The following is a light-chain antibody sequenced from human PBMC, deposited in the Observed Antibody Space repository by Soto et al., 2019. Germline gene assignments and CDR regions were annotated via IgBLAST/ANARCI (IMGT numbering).Light chain of an antibody. V-gene: IGLV2-11*01. Sequence: QSALTQPGSVCGSPGQSFAISCTGTISDVGGYNYVSWYQQHPGKAPKPMIYDVNKRPSGVPDRFSGSKSGNTASLTISGLQAEDEADYYCCSYAGSYTYVFGTGTKVTVL. CDR1: ISDVGGYNY. CDR2: DVN. J-gene: IGLJ1*01. CDR3: CSYAGSYTYV.